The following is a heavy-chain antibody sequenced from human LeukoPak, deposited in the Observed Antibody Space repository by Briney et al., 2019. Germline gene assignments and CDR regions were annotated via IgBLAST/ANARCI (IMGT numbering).Heavy chain of an antibody. Sequence: SETLSLTCTVSGVSISSSNSYWGWIRQPPGKGLEWIGSIYHSGSTYYNPSLKSRVTISVDTSKNQFSLKLSSVTAADTAVYYCARGIYSSSWYDLGWWFDPWGQGTLVTVSS. J-gene: IGHJ5*02. CDR3: ARGIYSSSWYDLGWWFDP. D-gene: IGHD6-13*01. CDR2: IYHSGST. V-gene: IGHV4-39*07. CDR1: GVSISSSNSY.